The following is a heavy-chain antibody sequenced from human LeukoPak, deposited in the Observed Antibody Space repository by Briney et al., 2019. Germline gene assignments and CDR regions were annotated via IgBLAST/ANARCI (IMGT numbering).Heavy chain of an antibody. J-gene: IGHJ3*01. CDR2: IYPGDSGP. Sequence: GESLKISCKVSGYSFTSYCIGWVRQMPGKGLEWMGIIYPGDSGPTYSPSFQGQVTISVDQSINTAYLQWSSLQASDTAMYYCGMSGDRVPLQDDVFDVWGQGTMVTVST. V-gene: IGHV5-51*01. CDR3: GMSGDRVPLQDDVFDV. D-gene: IGHD1-26*01. CDR1: GYSFTSYC.